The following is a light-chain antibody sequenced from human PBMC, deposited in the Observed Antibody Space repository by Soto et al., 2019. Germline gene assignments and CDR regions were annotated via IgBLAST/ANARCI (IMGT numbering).Light chain of an antibody. Sequence: QSVLTQPPSVSGAPGQRVTISCTGSSSNIGAGYDVHWYQQLPGTAPKLLIYGNNNRPSGVPDRFSVSKSGTLASLAITGLQAEDEADYYCQSYDSSLSGVVFGGGTKLTVL. CDR3: QSYDSSLSGVV. CDR1: SSNIGAGYD. CDR2: GNN. V-gene: IGLV1-40*01. J-gene: IGLJ2*01.